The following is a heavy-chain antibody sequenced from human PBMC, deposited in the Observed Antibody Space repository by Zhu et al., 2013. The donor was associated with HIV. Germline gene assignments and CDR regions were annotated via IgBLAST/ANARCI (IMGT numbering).Heavy chain of an antibody. Sequence: QVQLVQSGAEVKKPGASVKVSCKASGYSFTGYYIHWVRQAPGQGLEWMGWINPNNGGTNSAQKFQGRVTMTRDTSISTAYMELSRLRFDDTAVYYCARSRTVEEAEYFQHWGQGTLVHRLL. J-gene: IGHJ1*01. CDR2: INPNNGGT. CDR1: GYSFTGYY. CDR3: ARSRTVEEAEYFQH. D-gene: IGHD4-17*01. V-gene: IGHV1-2*02.